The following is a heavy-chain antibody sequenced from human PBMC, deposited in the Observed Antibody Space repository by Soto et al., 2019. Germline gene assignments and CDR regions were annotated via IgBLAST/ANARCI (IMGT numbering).Heavy chain of an antibody. CDR2: IKSKTDGGTT. Sequence: GGSLRLSCAASGFTFSNAWMSWVRQAPGKGLEWVGRIKSKTDGGTTDYAAPVKGRFTISRDDSKNTLYLQMNSLKTEDTAVYYCTTDLYDFWSGPYYMDVWGKGTTVTVSS. V-gene: IGHV3-15*01. CDR1: GFTFSNAW. D-gene: IGHD3-3*01. J-gene: IGHJ6*03. CDR3: TTDLYDFWSGPYYMDV.